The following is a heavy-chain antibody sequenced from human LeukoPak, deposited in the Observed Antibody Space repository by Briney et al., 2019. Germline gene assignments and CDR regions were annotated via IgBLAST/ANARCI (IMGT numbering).Heavy chain of an antibody. J-gene: IGHJ6*03. CDR2: IRYDGSNK. D-gene: IGHD5-18*01. CDR1: GFTFSSYG. CDR3: AKGWSGSYGYYYYYMDV. Sequence: PGGSLRLSCAASGFTFSSYGMHWVRQAPGKGLEWVAFIRYDGSNKYYADSVKGRFTISRDNAKNTLYLQMNSLRAEDTAVYYCAKGWSGSYGYYYYYMDVWGKGTTVTVSS. V-gene: IGHV3-30*02.